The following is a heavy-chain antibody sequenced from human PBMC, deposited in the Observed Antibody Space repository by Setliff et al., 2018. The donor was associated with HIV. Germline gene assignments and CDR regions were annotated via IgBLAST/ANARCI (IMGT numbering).Heavy chain of an antibody. Sequence: SVKVSCKASGGTFSSYTISWARQAPGQGLEWMGRIIPILGIANYAQKFQGRVTITADKSTSTAYMELSSLRSEDTAVYYCASAYYYDSSGRTGYYMDVWGKGTTVTVSS. CDR2: IIPILGIA. J-gene: IGHJ6*03. CDR3: ASAYYYDSSGRTGYYMDV. CDR1: GGTFSSYT. V-gene: IGHV1-69*02. D-gene: IGHD3-22*01.